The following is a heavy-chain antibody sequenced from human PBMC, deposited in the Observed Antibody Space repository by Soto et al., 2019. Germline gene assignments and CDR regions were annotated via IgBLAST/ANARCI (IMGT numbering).Heavy chain of an antibody. V-gene: IGHV4-39*01. CDR1: GGSFSSSSYY. J-gene: IGHJ4*02. CDR2: IYYSGST. Sequence: PSETLSLTCTVSGGSFSSSSYYWGWIRQPPGKGLEWIGSIYYSGSTYYNPSLKSRVTISVDTSKNQCSLKLSSVTAADTAVYYCARGSQPLLWELLPYFDYWGQGTLVTVSS. D-gene: IGHD1-26*01. CDR3: ARGSQPLLWELLPYFDY.